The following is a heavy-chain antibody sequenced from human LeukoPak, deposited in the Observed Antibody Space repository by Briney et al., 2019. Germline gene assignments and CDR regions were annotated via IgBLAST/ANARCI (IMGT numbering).Heavy chain of an antibody. V-gene: IGHV4-59*01. Sequence: SETLSLTCTDPGGPISSYYWSWIRQPPGKGLEWIGYIYYSGSTNYNPSLKSRVTISVDTSKNQFSLKLSSVTAADTAVYYCARGPIGVFDIWGQGTMVTVSS. CDR1: GGPISSYY. CDR2: IYYSGST. CDR3: ARGPIGVFDI. D-gene: IGHD3-16*01. J-gene: IGHJ3*02.